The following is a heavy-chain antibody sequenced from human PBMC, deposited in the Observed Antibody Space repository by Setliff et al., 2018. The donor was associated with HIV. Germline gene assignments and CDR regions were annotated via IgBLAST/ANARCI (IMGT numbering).Heavy chain of an antibody. CDR3: TRDFSRAVAVFEK. CDR1: GFTFSSYW. V-gene: IGHV3-7*01. D-gene: IGHD6-19*01. Sequence: PGGSLRLSCAASGFTFSSYWMSWVRQAPGKGLEWVANIKQDGSEKYYVDSVKGRFTISRDTAKNSMYLQMNNLRVEDTAVYYCTRDFSRAVAVFEKWGPGTQVTVSS. CDR2: IKQDGSEK. J-gene: IGHJ4*02.